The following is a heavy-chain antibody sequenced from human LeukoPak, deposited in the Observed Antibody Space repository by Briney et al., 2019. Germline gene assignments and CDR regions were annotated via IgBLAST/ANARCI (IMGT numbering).Heavy chain of an antibody. CDR3: ARGGYYGSGSSTHLDN. V-gene: IGHV1-69*05. Sequence: ASVKVSCKASGGTFSSYAISWVRQAPGQGLEWMGGIIPIFGTANYAQKFQGRVTITTDESTSTAYMELSSLRSEDTAVYYCARGGYYGSGSSTHLDNWGQGTLVTVSS. CDR2: IIPIFGTA. J-gene: IGHJ4*02. CDR1: GGTFSSYA. D-gene: IGHD3-10*01.